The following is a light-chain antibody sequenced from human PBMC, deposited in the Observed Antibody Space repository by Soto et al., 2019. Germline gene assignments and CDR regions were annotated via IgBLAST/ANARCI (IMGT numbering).Light chain of an antibody. V-gene: IGLV1-44*01. CDR2: SNN. CDR1: SSNIGSNS. Sequence: QSVLTQPPSASGTPGQRVSISCSGSSSNIGSNSVNWYQQLPGTAPKLLTYSNNQRPSGVPDRISGSKSGTSASLAISGLQSEDEADYYCAAWDDSLNGPVFGTGTKVTVL. J-gene: IGLJ1*01. CDR3: AAWDDSLNGPV.